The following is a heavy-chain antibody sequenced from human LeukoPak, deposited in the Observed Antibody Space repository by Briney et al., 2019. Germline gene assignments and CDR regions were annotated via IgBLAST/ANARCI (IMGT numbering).Heavy chain of an antibody. CDR3: ARTYSSSWYSTFDI. Sequence: SETLSLTCTVSGGSISSYYWSWIRQPAGKGLEWIGRIYTSGSTNYNPSLKSRVTISVDTSKNQFSLKLSSVTAADTAVYYCARTYSSSWYSTFDIWGQGTMVTVSS. V-gene: IGHV4-4*07. CDR2: IYTSGST. J-gene: IGHJ3*02. CDR1: GGSISSYY. D-gene: IGHD6-13*01.